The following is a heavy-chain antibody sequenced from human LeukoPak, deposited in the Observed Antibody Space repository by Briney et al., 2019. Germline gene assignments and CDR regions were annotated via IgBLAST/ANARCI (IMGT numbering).Heavy chain of an antibody. CDR1: GFTLSSYA. Sequence: GGSLRLSCAASGFTLSSYAMHWVRQAPGKGLEWVAVISYDGSNKYYADSVKGRFTISRDNSKNTLYLQMNSLRAEDTAVYYCARGRTRYSYGLVDYYYYMDVWGKGTTVTVSS. D-gene: IGHD5-18*01. J-gene: IGHJ6*03. V-gene: IGHV3-30*04. CDR3: ARGRTRYSYGLVDYYYYMDV. CDR2: ISYDGSNK.